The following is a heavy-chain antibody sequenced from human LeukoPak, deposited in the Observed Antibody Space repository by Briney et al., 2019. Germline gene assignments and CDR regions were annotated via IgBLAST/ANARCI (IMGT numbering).Heavy chain of an antibody. CDR3: TRVEYYYGSGSTYYFDY. D-gene: IGHD3-10*01. J-gene: IGHJ4*02. V-gene: IGHV3-49*03. CDR1: GFTFGDYA. CDR2: IRSKAYGGTT. Sequence: GGSLRLSCTASGFTFGDYAMSWFRQAPGKGLEWVGFIRSKAYGGTTEYAASVKGRFTISRDDSKSIAYLQMNSLKTEDTAVYYCTRVEYYYGSGSTYYFDYWGQGTLVTVSS.